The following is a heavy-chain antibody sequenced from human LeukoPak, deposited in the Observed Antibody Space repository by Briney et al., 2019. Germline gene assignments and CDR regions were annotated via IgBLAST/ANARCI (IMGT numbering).Heavy chain of an antibody. V-gene: IGHV3-23*01. J-gene: IGHJ4*02. D-gene: IGHD1-26*01. CDR2: ISGSGGST. CDR1: GFTFSSYA. Sequence: GGSLRLSCAASGFTFSSYAMSWVRQAPGKGLEWVSAISGSGGSTYYAGSVKGRFTISRDNSKNTLYLQMNSLRAEDTAVYYCATRRGGSRPPFDYWGQGTLVTVSS. CDR3: ATRRGGSRPPFDY.